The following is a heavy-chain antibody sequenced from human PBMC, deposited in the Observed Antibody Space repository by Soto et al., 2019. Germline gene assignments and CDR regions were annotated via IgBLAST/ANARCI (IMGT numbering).Heavy chain of an antibody. CDR1: GGTFSSYG. CDR3: ASFPDHRNSQGDWFDP. D-gene: IGHD2-15*01. CDR2: IIPSFGTT. Sequence: GASVKVSCKASGGTFSSYGISWVRQAPGQGLDWMGGIIPSFGTTNYAQKFLGRVTITADKYTRTVYLELSSLRSEDTAVYYCASFPDHRNSQGDWFDPWGQGSLVTVSS. V-gene: IGHV1-69*06. J-gene: IGHJ5*02.